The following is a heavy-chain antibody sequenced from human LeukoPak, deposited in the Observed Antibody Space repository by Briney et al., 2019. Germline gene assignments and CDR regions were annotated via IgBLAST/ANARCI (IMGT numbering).Heavy chain of an antibody. CDR2: VNHSGYT. D-gene: IGHD4-17*01. J-gene: IGHJ4*02. Sequence: PSETLSLTCDVSGVSFSTCYWSWVRQSPEKGLEWIGEVNHSGYTNYNPSLKGRVTISVDTSKNQFSLKLMSVTAADTAVYYCARQLYGSDYWGQGTLVTVSS. CDR1: GVSFSTCY. V-gene: IGHV4-34*01. CDR3: ARQLYGSDY.